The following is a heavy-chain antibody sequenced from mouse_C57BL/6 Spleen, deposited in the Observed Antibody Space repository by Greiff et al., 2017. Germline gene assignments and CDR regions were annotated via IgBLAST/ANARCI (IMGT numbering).Heavy chain of an antibody. J-gene: IGHJ4*01. D-gene: IGHD2-4*01. Sequence: VQLQQPGAELVRPGSSVKLSCKASGYTFTSYWMDWVKQRPGQGLEWIGNIYPSDSETHYNQKFKDKATLTVDKSSSTAYMQLSSLTSEDSAVYYCARSGLRRVDYWGQGTSVTVSS. CDR1: GYTFTSYW. CDR2: IYPSDSET. V-gene: IGHV1-61*01. CDR3: ARSGLRRVDY.